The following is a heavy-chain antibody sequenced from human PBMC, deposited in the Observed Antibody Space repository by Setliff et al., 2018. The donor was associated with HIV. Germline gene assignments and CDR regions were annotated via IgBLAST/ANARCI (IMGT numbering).Heavy chain of an antibody. J-gene: IGHJ4*02. Sequence: LRLSCAASGFTFSDVWMHWVRQAPGKGLEWVGRIKSKVHGGNTDYAAPVKGRFTISRDDSKNTLFLQMNSLKTEDTAVYYCTTDLPSSGFFPDYWGQGTLVTVSS. CDR2: IKSKVHGGNT. V-gene: IGHV3-15*07. CDR3: TTDLPSSGFFPDY. CDR1: GFTFSDVW. D-gene: IGHD6-19*01.